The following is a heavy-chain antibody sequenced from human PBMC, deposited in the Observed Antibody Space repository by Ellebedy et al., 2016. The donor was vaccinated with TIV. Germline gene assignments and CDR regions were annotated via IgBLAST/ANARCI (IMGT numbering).Heavy chain of an antibody. J-gene: IGHJ2*01. CDR2: INQDGRTT. V-gene: IGHV3-7*01. CDR3: ARAIYGASYL. D-gene: IGHD4-17*01. Sequence: GESLKISCAASGFTFSASWMTWVRQAPGQGLEWVANINQDGRTTNYVDSVRGRFTISRDDAGNSLFLQMNSLGAEDTAVYYCARAIYGASYLWGRGTLVTVSS. CDR1: GFTFSASW.